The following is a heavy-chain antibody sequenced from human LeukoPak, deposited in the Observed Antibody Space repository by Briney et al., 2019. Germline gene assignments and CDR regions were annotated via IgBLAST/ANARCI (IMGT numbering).Heavy chain of an antibody. Sequence: NAGGSLRLSCAASGFTFSSYSMNWVRQAPGKGLEWVSSNSSSSSYIYYADSVKGRFTISRDNAKNSLYLQMNSLRAEDTAVYYCARDRRGSSSARAFDIWGQGTMVTVSS. J-gene: IGHJ3*02. D-gene: IGHD1-26*01. V-gene: IGHV3-21*01. CDR1: GFTFSSYS. CDR3: ARDRRGSSSARAFDI. CDR2: NSSSSSYI.